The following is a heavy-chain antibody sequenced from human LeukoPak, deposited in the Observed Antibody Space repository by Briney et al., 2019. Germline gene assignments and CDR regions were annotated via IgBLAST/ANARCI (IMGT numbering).Heavy chain of an antibody. V-gene: IGHV1-46*01. CDR2: INPSGGST. CDR3: ARDTLGYCSSTSCPLAFDI. J-gene: IGHJ3*02. D-gene: IGHD2-2*01. CDR1: GYTFTSYY. Sequence: ASVKVSCKASGYTFTSYYMHWVRQAPGQGLEWMGIINPSGGSTSYAQKFKGRVTMTRDTSTSTVYMELSSLRSEDTAVYYCARDTLGYCSSTSCPLAFDIWGQGTMVTVSS.